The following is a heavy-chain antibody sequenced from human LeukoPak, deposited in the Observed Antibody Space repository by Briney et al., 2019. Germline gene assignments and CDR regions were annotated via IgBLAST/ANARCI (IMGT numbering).Heavy chain of an antibody. V-gene: IGHV3-23*01. CDR1: GFTFSSYA. CDR3: AKGDDIVVVAAALDY. D-gene: IGHD2-15*01. CDR2: ISGSGGST. J-gene: IGHJ4*02. Sequence: GGSLRLSCAASGFTFSSYAMSWVRQAPGKGLEWVSAISGSGGSTYYADSVKGRFTISRDNSKNTLYLQMNSLRAEDTAVYYCAKGDDIVVVAAALDYWGQGTLVTVSS.